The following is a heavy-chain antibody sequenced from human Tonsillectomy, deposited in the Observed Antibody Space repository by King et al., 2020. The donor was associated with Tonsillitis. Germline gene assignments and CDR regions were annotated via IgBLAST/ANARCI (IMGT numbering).Heavy chain of an antibody. V-gene: IGHV3-30*01. Sequence: VQLVESGGGVVQPGRSLRLSCAASGFTFSTYAIHWVRQAPGKGLEWVAGISYDGTNKYYADSVKGRFTISRDNSKSTLYLHMNSLRAEDTAVYYCARDNYYFYYMDVWGKGTTVTVSS. CDR3: ARDNYYFYYMDV. CDR1: GFTFSTYA. CDR2: ISYDGTNK. J-gene: IGHJ6*03.